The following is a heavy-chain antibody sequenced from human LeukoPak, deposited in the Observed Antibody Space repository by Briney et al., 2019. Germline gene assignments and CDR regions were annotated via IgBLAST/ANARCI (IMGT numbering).Heavy chain of an antibody. D-gene: IGHD6-19*01. CDR3: ATSSGWYGRFDP. CDR2: IYYSGST. V-gene: IGHV4-39*07. CDR1: GGSISSSSYY. Sequence: SETLSLTCTVSGGSISSSSYYWGWIRQPPGKGLEWIGSIYYSGSTYYNPSLKSRVTISVDKSKNQFSLKLSSVTAADTAVYYCATSSGWYGRFDPWGQGTLVTVSS. J-gene: IGHJ5*02.